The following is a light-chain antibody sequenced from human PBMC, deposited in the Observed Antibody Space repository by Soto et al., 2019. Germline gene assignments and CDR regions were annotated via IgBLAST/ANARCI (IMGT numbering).Light chain of an antibody. CDR3: SSFAGNNNLV. Sequence: QSVLTRPPSASGSPGQSVTISCTGTSSDVGGYNYVSWYQQHPGKAPKLMISEVNKRPSGVPDRFSGSKSGNTASLTVSGLQAEDEADYYCSSFAGNNNLVFGGGTKVTVL. CDR1: SSDVGGYNY. CDR2: EVN. V-gene: IGLV2-8*01. J-gene: IGLJ2*01.